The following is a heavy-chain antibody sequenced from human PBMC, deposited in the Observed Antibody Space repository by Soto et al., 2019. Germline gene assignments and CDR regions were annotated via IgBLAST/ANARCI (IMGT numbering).Heavy chain of an antibody. V-gene: IGHV3-48*01. J-gene: IGHJ5*02. D-gene: IGHD6-13*01. CDR1: GFTFSSYS. CDR2: ISSSSSTI. Sequence: EVQLVESGGGLVQPGGSLRLSCAASGFTFSSYSMNWVRQAPGKGLEWVSYISSSSSTIYYADSVKGRFTISRDNAKNSLYLQMNSLRAEDTAVYYCARAAAGISHNWFDPLGQGTLVTVSS. CDR3: ARAAAGISHNWFDP.